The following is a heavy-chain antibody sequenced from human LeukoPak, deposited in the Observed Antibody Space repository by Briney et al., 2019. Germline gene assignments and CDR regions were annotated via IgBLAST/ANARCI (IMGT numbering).Heavy chain of an antibody. CDR2: ISAYNGNT. CDR3: AREELTRITIFGVAPDY. Sequence: GASVRVSCKASGYTFTSDGISWVRQAPGQGLEWMGWISAYNGNTNYAQKLQGRVTMTTDTSTSTAYMELRSLRSDDTAVYYCAREELTRITIFGVAPDYWGQGTLVTVSS. D-gene: IGHD3-3*01. V-gene: IGHV1-18*01. CDR1: GYTFTSDG. J-gene: IGHJ4*02.